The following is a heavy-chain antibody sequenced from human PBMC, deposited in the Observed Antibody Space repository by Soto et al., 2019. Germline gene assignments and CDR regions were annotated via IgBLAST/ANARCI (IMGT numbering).Heavy chain of an antibody. J-gene: IGHJ4*02. CDR3: ARSITFGGVPL. CDR2: IYSGGST. Sequence: EVQLVESGGGLVQPGGSLRLSCAASGFTVSSNYMSWVRQAPGKGLEWVSVIYSGGSTYYSDSVKGRFSISRDNSKNTLYLQMNSLRAKDTAVYYCARSITFGGVPLWGQGTLVTVSS. V-gene: IGHV3-66*01. D-gene: IGHD3-16*01. CDR1: GFTVSSNY.